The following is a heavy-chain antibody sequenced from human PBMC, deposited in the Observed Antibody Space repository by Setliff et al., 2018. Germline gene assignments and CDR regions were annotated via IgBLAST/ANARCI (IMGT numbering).Heavy chain of an antibody. CDR3: AIDYGPTGTPYH. Sequence: ASVKVSCKASGYSFGDFYMHWVRQVPGEGLEALGRIDPRDDFTVYAERFKDRLTITADTSTDTSYMEMSSLRFEDTAVYYCAIDYGPTGTPYHWGQGTPVTVSS. CDR1: GYSFGDFY. V-gene: IGHV1-69-2*01. J-gene: IGHJ4*02. D-gene: IGHD1-1*01. CDR2: IDPRDDFT.